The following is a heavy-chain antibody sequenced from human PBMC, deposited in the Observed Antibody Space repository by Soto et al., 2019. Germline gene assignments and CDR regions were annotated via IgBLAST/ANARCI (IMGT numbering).Heavy chain of an antibody. J-gene: IGHJ3*02. CDR3: AGGGCSGGSCYDDAFDI. CDR1: GGSISSSSYY. V-gene: IGHV4-39*01. CDR2: IYYSGST. D-gene: IGHD2-15*01. Sequence: QLQLQESGPGLVKPSETLSLTCTVSGGSISSSSYYWGWIRQPPGKGLEWIGSIYYSGSTYYNPFLKGRVNVSVDTSKNQCSQKLSSVTASDTGVYYCAGGGCSGGSCYDDAFDIWGQGTMVTVPS.